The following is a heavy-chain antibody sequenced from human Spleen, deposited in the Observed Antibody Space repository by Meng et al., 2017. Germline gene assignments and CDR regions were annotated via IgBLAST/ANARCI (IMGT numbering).Heavy chain of an antibody. CDR2: IGHSGIT. D-gene: IGHD6-25*01. V-gene: IGHV4-39*07. Sequence: QPQLQESGPGLVKPSEALSLTCSVSGGSISTSGYYWGWIRQPPGKGLEWIGSIGHSGITYYTPSLKSRVTISVDTSKNQFSLKLSSVTAADTAVYYCARGRFVQRLFDYWGQGTLVTVSS. J-gene: IGHJ4*02. CDR1: GGSISTSGYY. CDR3: ARGRFVQRLFDY.